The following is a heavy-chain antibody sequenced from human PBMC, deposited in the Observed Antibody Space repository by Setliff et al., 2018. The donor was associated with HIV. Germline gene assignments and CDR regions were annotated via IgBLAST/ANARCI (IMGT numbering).Heavy chain of an antibody. J-gene: IGHJ4*02. D-gene: IGHD6-13*01. CDR2: MNPSSGNT. CDR3: ASGGYSSSWRYYFDY. V-gene: IGHV1-8*01. Sequence: ASVKVSCKTSGYTFTSYDINWVRQATGQGPEWMGWMNPSSGNTGYAQKFQGRVTITADESTSTAYMELSSQRSEDTAVYYCASGGYSSSWRYYFDYWGQGTLVTVS. CDR1: GYTFTSYD.